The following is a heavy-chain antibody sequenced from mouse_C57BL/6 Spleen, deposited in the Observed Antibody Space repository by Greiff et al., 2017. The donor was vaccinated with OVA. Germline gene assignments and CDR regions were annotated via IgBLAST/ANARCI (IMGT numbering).Heavy chain of an antibody. Sequence: QVQLQQPGAELVRPGSSVKLSCKASGYTFTSYWMHWVKQRPIQGLEWIGNIDPSDSETHYNQKFKDKATLTVDKSSSTAYMQLSSLTSEDSAVYYCARSSYDYDQGGYAMDYWGQGTSVTVSS. J-gene: IGHJ4*01. CDR3: ARSSYDYDQGGYAMDY. D-gene: IGHD2-4*01. CDR1: GYTFTSYW. V-gene: IGHV1-52*01. CDR2: IDPSDSET.